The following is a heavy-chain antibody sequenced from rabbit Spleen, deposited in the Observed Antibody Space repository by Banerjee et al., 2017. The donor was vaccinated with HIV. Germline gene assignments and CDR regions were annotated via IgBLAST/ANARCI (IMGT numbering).Heavy chain of an antibody. D-gene: IGHD1-1*01. J-gene: IGHJ4*01. V-gene: IGHV1S45*01. Sequence: QEQLEESGGGLVKPEGSLTLTCKASGFSFSTSYYICWVRQAPGKGLEWIGCIDTSDGDTDYANWPKGRFTISKASSTTVTLQMTSLTAADTATYLCARDLVAVIGWNFSLWGPGTLVTVS. CDR2: IDTSDGDT. CDR1: GFSFSTSYY. CDR3: ARDLVAVIGWNFSL.